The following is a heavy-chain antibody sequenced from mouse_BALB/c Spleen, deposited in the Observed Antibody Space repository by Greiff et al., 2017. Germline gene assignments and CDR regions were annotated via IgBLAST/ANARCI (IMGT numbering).Heavy chain of an antibody. CDR3: ARGITTAYFDV. CDR1: GFTFSSFG. V-gene: IGHV5-17*02. D-gene: IGHD1-2*01. J-gene: IGHJ1*01. Sequence: EVKLQESGGGLVQPGGSRKLSCAASGFTFSSFGMHWVRQAPEKGLEWVAYISSGSSTIYYADTVKGRFTISRDNPKNTLFLQMTSLRSEDTAMYYCARGITTAYFDVWGAGTTVTVSS. CDR2: ISSGSSTI.